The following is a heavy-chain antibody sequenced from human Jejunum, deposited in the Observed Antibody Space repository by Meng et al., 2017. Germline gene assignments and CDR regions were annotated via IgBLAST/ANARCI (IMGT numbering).Heavy chain of an antibody. CDR3: ARGRVVVVGTPSDY. V-gene: IGHV3-21*01. Sequence: EVQLVESGGGPVKPGRSLSLSCAGLGFSFSSYSMHWVRQAPGKGLEWVSSISSTSSYADSVKGRFTISRDNAENSLYLQMNGLRAEATAVYYCARGRVVVVGTPSDYWGQGTLVTVSS. CDR1: GFSFSSYS. CDR2: ISSTSS. D-gene: IGHD2-15*01. J-gene: IGHJ4*02.